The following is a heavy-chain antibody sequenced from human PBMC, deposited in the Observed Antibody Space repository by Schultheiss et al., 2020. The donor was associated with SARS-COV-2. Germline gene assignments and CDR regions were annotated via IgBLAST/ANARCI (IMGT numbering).Heavy chain of an antibody. CDR3: AKGRVLPADQPHYFES. D-gene: IGHD2-2*01. CDR2: ISGSGLKT. V-gene: IGHV3-23*01. Sequence: GGSLRLSCAASGFTFSSYAMHWVRQAPGKGLEWVSAISGSGLKTYYADSVKGRFRSSRDNVKNTTSLQMNSLKAEDTAIYYCAKGRVLPADQPHYFESWGQGTLVTVSS. CDR1: GFTFSSYA. J-gene: IGHJ4*02.